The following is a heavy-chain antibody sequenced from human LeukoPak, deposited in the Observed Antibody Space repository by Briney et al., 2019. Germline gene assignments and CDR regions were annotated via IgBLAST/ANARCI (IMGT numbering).Heavy chain of an antibody. CDR1: GGSFSGYH. CDR2: INPSGST. J-gene: IGHJ6*03. D-gene: IGHD3-22*01. Sequence: SETLSLTCAVYGGSFSGYHWTWIRQSPGKGLEWIGDINPSGSTYYNPSLKSRLTISVDTSKNQFSLKLRSVSAADTAVYYCARGRHDITMIVVVMTSVSYYLDVWGKGTTVTVS. CDR3: ARGRHDITMIVVVMTSVSYYLDV. V-gene: IGHV4-34*01.